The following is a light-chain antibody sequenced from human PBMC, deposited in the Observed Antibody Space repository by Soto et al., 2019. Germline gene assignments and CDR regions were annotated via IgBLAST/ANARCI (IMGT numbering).Light chain of an antibody. J-gene: IGLJ1*01. Sequence: VLTQPASVSGSPGQSITISCTGTSSDVGGYNYVSWYQQHPGRAPKLMIYEVSNRPSGVSNRFFGSKSGNTVSLTISGLQAEDEADYYCSSYTSRTTLVFGTGTKVTVL. V-gene: IGLV2-14*01. CDR3: SSYTSRTTLV. CDR1: SSDVGGYNY. CDR2: EVS.